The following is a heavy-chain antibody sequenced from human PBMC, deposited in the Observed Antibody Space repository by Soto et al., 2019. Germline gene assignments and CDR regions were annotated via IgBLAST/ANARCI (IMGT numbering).Heavy chain of an antibody. V-gene: IGHV1-24*01. CDR2: FDPEDGET. D-gene: IGHD2-2*01. CDR1: GYTLTELS. J-gene: IGHJ4*03. CDR3: ATVPRTGMSPPCYCHY. Sequence: ASVKVSCKVSGYTLTELSMHWVRQAPGKGLEWMGGFDPEDGETIYAQKFQGRVTMTEDTSTDTAYKELSSLRSEDTAVYYCATVPRTGMSPPCYCHYWGKVHLGTVSS.